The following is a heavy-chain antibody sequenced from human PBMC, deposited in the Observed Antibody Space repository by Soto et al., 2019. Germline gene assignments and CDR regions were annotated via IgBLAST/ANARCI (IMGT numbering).Heavy chain of an antibody. CDR2: IYSGGST. CDR3: ASPQVRGYYYGMDV. D-gene: IGHD3-10*01. CDR1: GFTASSNY. V-gene: IGHV3-53*01. Sequence: GGSLRLSCAASGFTASSNYMSWVRQAPGKGLEWVSVIYSGGSTYYADSVKGRFTISRDNSKNTLYLQMNSLRTEDTAVYYCASPQVRGYYYGMDVWGQGTTVTVSS. J-gene: IGHJ6*02.